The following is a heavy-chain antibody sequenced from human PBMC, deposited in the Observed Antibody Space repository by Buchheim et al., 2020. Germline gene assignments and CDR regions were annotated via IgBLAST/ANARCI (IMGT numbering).Heavy chain of an antibody. Sequence: QVQLRQWGAGLLKPSETLSLTCAVYGGSFSGYYWSWIRQPPGKGLEWIGEINHSGSTNYNPSLKSRVTISVDTSKNQFSLKLSSVTAADTAVYYCARQGDGYNSGASAFDYWGQGTL. V-gene: IGHV4-34*01. D-gene: IGHD5-24*01. CDR2: INHSGST. CDR3: ARQGDGYNSGASAFDY. CDR1: GGSFSGYY. J-gene: IGHJ4*02.